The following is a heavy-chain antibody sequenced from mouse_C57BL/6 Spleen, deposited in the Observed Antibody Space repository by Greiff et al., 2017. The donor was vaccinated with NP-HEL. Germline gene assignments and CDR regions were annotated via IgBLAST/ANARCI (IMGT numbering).Heavy chain of an antibody. D-gene: IGHD1-1*01. Sequence: QVQLQQSGAELVRPGTSVKMSCKASGYTFTNYWIGWAKQRPGHGLEWIGDIYPGGGYTNYNEKFKGKATLTADKSSSTAYMQFSSLTSEDSAIYYCARGYYGSEGYYFDYWGQGTTLTVSS. V-gene: IGHV1-63*01. J-gene: IGHJ2*01. CDR3: ARGYYGSEGYYFDY. CDR2: IYPGGGYT. CDR1: GYTFTNYW.